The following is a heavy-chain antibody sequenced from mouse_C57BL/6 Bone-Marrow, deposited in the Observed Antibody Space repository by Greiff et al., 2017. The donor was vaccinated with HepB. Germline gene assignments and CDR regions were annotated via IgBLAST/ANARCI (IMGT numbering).Heavy chain of an antibody. J-gene: IGHJ3*01. V-gene: IGHV5-4*01. D-gene: IGHD2-4*01. CDR3: ARDRDYGSFAY. CDR1: GFTFSSYA. CDR2: ISDGGSYT. Sequence: EVQLVESGGGLVKPGGSLKLSCAASGFTFSSYAMSWVRQTPEKRLEWVATISDGGSYTYYPDNVKGRFTISRDNAKNNLYLQMSHLKSEDTAMYYCARDRDYGSFAYWGQGTLVTVSA.